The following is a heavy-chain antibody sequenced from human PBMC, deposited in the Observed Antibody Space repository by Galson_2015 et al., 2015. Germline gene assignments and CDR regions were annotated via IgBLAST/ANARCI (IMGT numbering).Heavy chain of an antibody. D-gene: IGHD2-2*02. Sequence: PALVKPTQTLTLPCTFSGFSLSTSGVGVGWIRQPPGKALEWLALIYWDDDKRYSPSLKSRLTINKDTSKNQVVLTMTNMDPVDTATYSCAPRPRPVVPAAIFGGGAFDIWGQGTMFPVSS. V-gene: IGHV2-5*02. CDR1: GFSLSTSGVG. CDR3: APRPRPVVPAAIFGGGAFDI. CDR2: IYWDDDK. J-gene: IGHJ3*02.